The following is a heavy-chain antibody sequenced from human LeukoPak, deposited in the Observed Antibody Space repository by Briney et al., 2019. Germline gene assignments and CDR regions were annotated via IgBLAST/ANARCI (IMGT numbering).Heavy chain of an antibody. CDR3: ARGSGYYDSSGYRLNWFDP. CDR2: IGTAGDT. V-gene: IGHV3-13*01. D-gene: IGHD3-22*01. CDR1: GFTFSSYD. Sequence: GGSLRLSCAASGFTFSSYDMHWVRQATGKGLEWVSAIGTAGDTYYPGSVKGRFTISRENAKNSLYLQMNSLRAGDTAVYYCARGSGYYDSSGYRLNWFDPWGQGTLVTVSS. J-gene: IGHJ5*02.